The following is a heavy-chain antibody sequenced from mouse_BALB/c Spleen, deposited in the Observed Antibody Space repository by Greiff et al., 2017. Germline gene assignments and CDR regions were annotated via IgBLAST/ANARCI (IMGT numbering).Heavy chain of an antibody. V-gene: IGHV2-2*02. CDR3: ARNSAYYYGSSYVGCAMDY. Sequence: QVQLKQSGPGLVQPSQSLSITCTVSGFSLTSYGVHWVRQSPGKGLEWLGVIWSGGSTDYNAAFISRLSISKDNSKSQVFFKMNSLQANDTAIYYCARNSAYYYGSSYVGCAMDYWGQGTSVTVSS. CDR2: IWSGGST. D-gene: IGHD1-1*01. J-gene: IGHJ4*01. CDR1: GFSLTSYG.